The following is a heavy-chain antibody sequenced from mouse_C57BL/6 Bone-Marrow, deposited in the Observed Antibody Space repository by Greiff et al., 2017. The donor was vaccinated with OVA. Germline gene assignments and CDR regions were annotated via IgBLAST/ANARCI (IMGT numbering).Heavy chain of an antibody. CDR1: GYTFTSYW. CDR2: IYPGSGST. J-gene: IGHJ2*01. V-gene: IGHV1-55*01. CDR3: AGIYYGYDGGYYFDY. D-gene: IGHD2-2*01. Sequence: QVQLQQPGAELVKPGASVKMSCKASGYTFTSYWITWVKQRPGQGLEWIGDIYPGSGSTNYNEKFKSKATLTADTSARTAYMQLSSLTSEDSAVYYCAGIYYGYDGGYYFDYWGQGTTLTVSS.